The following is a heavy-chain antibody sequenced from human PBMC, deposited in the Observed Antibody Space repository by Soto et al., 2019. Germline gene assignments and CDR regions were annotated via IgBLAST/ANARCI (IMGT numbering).Heavy chain of an antibody. J-gene: IGHJ6*02. CDR1: GYTFTNYD. CDR3: ARGYYSGSGSPTPGAMHV. D-gene: IGHD3-10*01. Sequence: QVHLVQSGAEVKKPGASVKVSCKASGYTFTNYDINWVRQAPGQGLEWMGWISTYTGNTNYAQKLQGRVTMTTDTSTTTAYMELRLLSSDDTAVYYCARGYYSGSGSPTPGAMHVWGQGTTVTVSS. V-gene: IGHV1-18*01. CDR2: ISTYTGNT.